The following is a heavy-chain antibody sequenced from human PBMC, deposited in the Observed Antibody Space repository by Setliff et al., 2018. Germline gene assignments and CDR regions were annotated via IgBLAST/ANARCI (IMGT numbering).Heavy chain of an antibody. J-gene: IGHJ4*02. D-gene: IGHD4-4*01. CDR3: ATDAFSKGDY. V-gene: IGHV3-7*01. Sequence: PGGSLRLSCAASGFTFSSYSMTWVRQAPGKGLEWVANIQEDGSVKYYVDSVKGRFTISRDNAKNSLYLQLSSLRAEDTAVYYCATDAFSKGDYWGQGTLVTVSS. CDR1: GFTFSSYS. CDR2: IQEDGSVK.